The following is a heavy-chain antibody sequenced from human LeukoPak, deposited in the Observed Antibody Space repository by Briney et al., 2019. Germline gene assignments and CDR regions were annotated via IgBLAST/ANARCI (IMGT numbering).Heavy chain of an antibody. CDR2: IYYSGST. Sequence: SETLSLTCTVSGGSISSSSYYWGWIRQPPGKGLEWIGSIYYSGSTYYNPSLKSRVTISVDTSKNQFSLKLSSVTAADTAVYYCAKDKLTFGGVIDYWGQGTLVTVSS. CDR3: AKDKLTFGGVIDY. V-gene: IGHV4-39*02. D-gene: IGHD3-16*02. J-gene: IGHJ4*02. CDR1: GGSISSSSYY.